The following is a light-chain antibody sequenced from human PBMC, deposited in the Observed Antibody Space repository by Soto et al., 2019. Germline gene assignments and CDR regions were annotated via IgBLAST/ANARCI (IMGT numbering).Light chain of an antibody. V-gene: IGLV2-18*01. CDR1: SSDLGRYNR. CDR3: SLYTSSSTFV. J-gene: IGLJ1*01. CDR2: EVR. Sequence: QSALTQPPSVSGSPGQSVTISCTVTSSDLGRYNRVSWYQQPPGTAPKLLIYEVRNRPSGVPDRFSGSKSANTASLTISGLQAEDEADYYCSLYTSSSTFVFGTGTKVTVL.